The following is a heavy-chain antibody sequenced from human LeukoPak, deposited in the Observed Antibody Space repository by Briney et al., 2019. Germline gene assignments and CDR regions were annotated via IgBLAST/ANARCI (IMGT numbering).Heavy chain of an antibody. Sequence: ASVKVSCKASGGTFSSYAISWVRQAPGQGLEWMGGIIPIFGTANYAQKFQGRVTITADKSTSTAYMELSSLRSEDTAVYYCARVENYYYYMDVWGKGTTVTVSS. J-gene: IGHJ6*03. V-gene: IGHV1-69*06. CDR1: GGTFSSYA. CDR2: IIPIFGTA. CDR3: ARVENYYYYMDV.